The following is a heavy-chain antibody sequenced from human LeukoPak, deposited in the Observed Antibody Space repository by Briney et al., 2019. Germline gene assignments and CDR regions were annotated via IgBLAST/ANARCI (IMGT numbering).Heavy chain of an antibody. V-gene: IGHV3-7*01. J-gene: IGHJ4*02. CDR1: GFTFSNTW. CDR2: INQDASTK. CDR3: ARDXSGSLDY. D-gene: IGHD1-26*01. Sequence: GGSLRLSCAASGFTFSNTWMAWVRQAPGKGLEWVANINQDASTKHYVDSVKGRFTISRDNAKNSLYLQMNSLRSDDTAVYYCARDXSGSLDYWGXGTLVTVSS.